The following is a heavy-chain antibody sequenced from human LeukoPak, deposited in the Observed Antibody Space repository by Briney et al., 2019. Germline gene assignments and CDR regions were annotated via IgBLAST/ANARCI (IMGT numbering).Heavy chain of an antibody. Sequence: GGSLRLSCAASGFTFSSNSMNWVRQAPGKGLEWVSSISSSSSYIYYADSVKGRFTISRDNAKNSLYLQMNSLRAEDTAVYYCARDWAGRSYFDYWGQGTLVTVSS. V-gene: IGHV3-21*01. D-gene: IGHD3-16*01. CDR3: ARDWAGRSYFDY. J-gene: IGHJ4*02. CDR1: GFTFSSNS. CDR2: ISSSSSYI.